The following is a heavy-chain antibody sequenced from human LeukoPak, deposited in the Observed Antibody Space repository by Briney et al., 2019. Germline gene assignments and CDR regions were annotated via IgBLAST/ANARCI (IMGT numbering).Heavy chain of an antibody. V-gene: IGHV3-23*01. CDR2: ISGSGGST. CDR1: GFTFSSYA. D-gene: IGHD6-6*01. CDR3: AKAQLVRGEFDY. Sequence: GGSLRLSCAASGFTFSSYAMSWVRQAPGKGLEWVSAISGSGGSTYYADSVKGRFTISRDNSKNTLYLQMNSLRADDTAVYYCAKAQLVRGEFDYWGQGTLATVSS. J-gene: IGHJ4*02.